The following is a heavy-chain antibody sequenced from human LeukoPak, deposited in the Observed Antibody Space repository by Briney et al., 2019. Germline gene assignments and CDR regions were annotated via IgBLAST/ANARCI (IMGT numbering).Heavy chain of an antibody. J-gene: IGHJ4*02. CDR1: GGSISSSNW. Sequence: SGTLSLTCAVSGGSISSSNWWSWVRQPPGKGLEWIGEIYHSGSTNYNPSLKSRVTISVDKSKNQFSLKLSSVTAADTAVYYCAKLMTVRVGDYGASRGLDYWGQGTLVTVSS. V-gene: IGHV4-4*02. D-gene: IGHD4/OR15-4a*01. CDR2: IYHSGST. CDR3: AKLMTVRVGDYGASRGLDY.